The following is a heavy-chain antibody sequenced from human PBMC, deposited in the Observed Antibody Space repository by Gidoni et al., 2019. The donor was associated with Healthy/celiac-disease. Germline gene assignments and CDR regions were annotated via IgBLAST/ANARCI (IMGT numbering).Heavy chain of an antibody. V-gene: IGHV3-30*18. CDR2: ISYDGSNK. Sequence: QVQLVESGGGVVQPGRSLRLSCAASGFPFSSYGMHWVRQAPGKGLEWVAVISYDGSNKDYADSVKGRFTICRDNSKKTLYLQMNSLRAEDTAVYYCAKDILTGFESGYWGQGTLVTVSS. CDR3: AKDILTGFESGY. D-gene: IGHD3-9*01. CDR1: GFPFSSYG. J-gene: IGHJ4*02.